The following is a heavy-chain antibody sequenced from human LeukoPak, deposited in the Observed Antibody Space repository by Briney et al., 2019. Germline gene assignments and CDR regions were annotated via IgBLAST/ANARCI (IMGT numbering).Heavy chain of an antibody. V-gene: IGHV3-23*01. J-gene: IGHJ4*02. CDR2: ISGSGGST. CDR3: VRDGAYGYDRFDY. CDR1: GFTFSSYA. Sequence: GGSLRLSCAASGFTFSSYAMSWVRQAPGKGLEWVSAISGSGGSTYYADSVRGRFTISTDTSKNTLDLQINSMTDEDTPIYYCVRDGAYGYDRFDYWGQGTQVTVSS. D-gene: IGHD3-16*01.